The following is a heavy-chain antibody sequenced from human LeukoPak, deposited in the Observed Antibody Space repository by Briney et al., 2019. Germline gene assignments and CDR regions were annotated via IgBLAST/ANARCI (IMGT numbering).Heavy chain of an antibody. Sequence: GGSLRLSCAASGFSSSSYGKHWVRQATGKGLEWVSGIGVAGNTYYPGSVKGRFTISRENAKNSLYLQMNSLRAGDTAVYYCARRGAGTGGDFYFDYWGQGTLVTVSS. V-gene: IGHV3-13*04. CDR1: GFSSSSYG. D-gene: IGHD1-1*01. CDR2: IGVAGNT. CDR3: ARRGAGTGGDFYFDY. J-gene: IGHJ4*02.